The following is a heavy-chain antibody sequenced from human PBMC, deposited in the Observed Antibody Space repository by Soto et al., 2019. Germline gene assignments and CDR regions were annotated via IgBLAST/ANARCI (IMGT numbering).Heavy chain of an antibody. V-gene: IGHV6-1*01. CDR1: GDSVSSKSAA. CDR3: ARGHAGTMDV. CDR2: TYYRSKWNN. J-gene: IGHJ6*02. D-gene: IGHD1-1*01. Sequence: PSPTLSLTCAISGDSVSSKSAAWNWIRQSPSRGLEWLGRTYYRSKWNNNYAVSVKSRITINPDTSKNQFSLQVNSVTPEDTAVYFCARGHAGTMDVWGQGTTVTVSS.